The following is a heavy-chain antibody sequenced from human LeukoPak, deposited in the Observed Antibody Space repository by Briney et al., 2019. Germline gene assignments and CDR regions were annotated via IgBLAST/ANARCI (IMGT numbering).Heavy chain of an antibody. CDR1: GFTFSSYS. V-gene: IGHV3-21*01. D-gene: IGHD3-16*02. J-gene: IGHJ1*01. Sequence: GGSLRLSCAASGFTFSSYSMNWVRQAPGKGLEWVSSISSSSSYIYYADSVKGRFTISRDNAKNSLYLQMNSLRAEDTAVYYCASERRVIKYFQHWGQGTLVTVSS. CDR3: ASERRVIKYFQH. CDR2: ISSSSSYI.